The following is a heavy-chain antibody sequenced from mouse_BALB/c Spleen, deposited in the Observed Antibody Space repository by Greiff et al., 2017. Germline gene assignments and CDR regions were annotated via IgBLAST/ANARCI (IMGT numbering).Heavy chain of an antibody. CDR3: ARSTITTSYAMDY. J-gene: IGHJ4*01. V-gene: IGHV1-4*01. Sequence: QVQLQQSGAELARPGASVKMSCKASGYTFTSYTMHWVKQRPGQGLEWIGYINPSSGYTNYNQKFKDKATLTADKSSSTAYMHLNSLTSKDSAVYYCARSTITTSYAMDYWGQGTSVTVSS. CDR2: INPSSGYT. CDR1: GYTFTSYT. D-gene: IGHD2-4*01.